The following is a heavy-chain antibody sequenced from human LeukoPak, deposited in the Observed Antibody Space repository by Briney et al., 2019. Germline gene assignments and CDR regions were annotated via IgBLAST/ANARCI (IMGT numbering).Heavy chain of an antibody. V-gene: IGHV1-18*01. D-gene: IGHD6-13*01. CDR1: GYTVSSYG. Sequence: ASVKVSCKASGYTVSSYGITWVRQAPGHGLEWRGWISGYNGNTKYAQKLQGRVTMTTDTSPNTAYMELRSLRSDDTAVYYCARSHGSSSWYGDAFDIWGQGTMVTVSS. CDR3: ARSHGSSSWYGDAFDI. CDR2: ISGYNGNT. J-gene: IGHJ3*02.